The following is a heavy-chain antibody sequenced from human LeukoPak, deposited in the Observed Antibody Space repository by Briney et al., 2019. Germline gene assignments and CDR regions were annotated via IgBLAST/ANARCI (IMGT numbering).Heavy chain of an antibody. Sequence: GGSLRLSCAASGFTFSTYTMNWVRQAPGKGLEWVSSVSSSSSYIHYADSVKGRFTISRDNAKNSLYLQMNSLRAEDTAVYYCARGVAAAGTRDAFDIWGQGTMVTVSS. D-gene: IGHD6-13*01. CDR3: ARGVAAAGTRDAFDI. J-gene: IGHJ3*02. CDR1: GFTFSTYT. CDR2: VSSSSSYI. V-gene: IGHV3-21*01.